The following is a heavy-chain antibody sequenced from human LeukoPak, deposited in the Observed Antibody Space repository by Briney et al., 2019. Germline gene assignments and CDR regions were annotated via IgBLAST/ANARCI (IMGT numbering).Heavy chain of an antibody. Sequence: SETLSLTCAVYGGSFSGYYWSWIRQPPGKGLEWIGEINHRGSTNYNPSLKSRVTISVDTSKNQFSLKLSSVTAADTAVYYCARGLTVRRSMIVVVDYYMDVWGKGTTVTVSS. D-gene: IGHD3-22*01. CDR1: GGSFSGYY. J-gene: IGHJ6*03. CDR2: INHRGST. V-gene: IGHV4-34*01. CDR3: ARGLTVRRSMIVVVDYYMDV.